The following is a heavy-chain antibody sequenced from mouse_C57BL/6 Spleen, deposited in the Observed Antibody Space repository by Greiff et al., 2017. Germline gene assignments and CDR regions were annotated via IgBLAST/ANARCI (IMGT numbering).Heavy chain of an antibody. Sequence: EVQLLQSGADLVKPGASVKLSCAASGYTFTDYNMNWVRQSTGKSLEWIGIISPNCGTTNYHQRVKGKGTLTVDKAYSTAYLQLSSLTSEDSAVYYCAREGDNELVVAIEYWGKGPTVTVST. CDR1: GYTFTDYN. CDR3: AREGDNELVVAIEY. D-gene: IGHD4-1*01. V-gene: IGHV1-39*01. CDR2: ISPNCGTT. J-gene: IGHJ4*01.